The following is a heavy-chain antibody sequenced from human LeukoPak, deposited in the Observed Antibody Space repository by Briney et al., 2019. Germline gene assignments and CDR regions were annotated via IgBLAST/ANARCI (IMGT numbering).Heavy chain of an antibody. J-gene: IGHJ4*02. V-gene: IGHV4-59*01. D-gene: IGHD4-17*01. CDR3: ARGAVTTIAQYDY. Sequence: SETLSLTCTVSGGSIISYFWSWIRQPPGKGPEWIGYIFDSGTTNYNPSTNYNPSLKSRVTVSLDTSKKHFSLKLRPGTAADTAVYFCARGAVTTIAQYDYWGQGILVTVSS. CDR1: GGSIISYF. CDR2: IFDSGTTNYNPST.